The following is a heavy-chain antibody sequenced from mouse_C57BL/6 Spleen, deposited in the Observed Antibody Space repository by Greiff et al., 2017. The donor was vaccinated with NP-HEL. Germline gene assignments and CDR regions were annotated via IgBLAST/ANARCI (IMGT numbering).Heavy chain of an antibody. CDR2: ILPSIGRT. D-gene: IGHD2-4*01. Sequence: QVQLQQSGSELRSPGSSVKLSCKDFDSEVFPIAYMSWVRQKPGHGFEWIGGILPSIGRTIYGEKFEDKATLDADTLSNTAYLELNSLTSEDSAIYYCARKGGEIYYDYMSFAYWGQGTLVTVSA. V-gene: IGHV15-2*01. CDR3: ARKGGEIYYDYMSFAY. J-gene: IGHJ3*01. CDR1: DSEVFPIAY.